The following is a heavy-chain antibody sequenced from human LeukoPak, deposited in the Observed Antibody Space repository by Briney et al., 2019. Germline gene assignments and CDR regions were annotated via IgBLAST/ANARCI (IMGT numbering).Heavy chain of an antibody. D-gene: IGHD2-2*01. V-gene: IGHV3-23*01. CDR3: AKDRGYCSSPGCLNWGDP. CDR2: ISGSGGST. Sequence: GGSLRLSCAASGFTFSSYAMSWVRQAPGKGLGWVSAISGSGGSTYCADSVKGRFTISRDNSKNTLYLQMNSLRAEDTAVYYCAKDRGYCSSPGCLNWGDPWGQGNLVTVSS. J-gene: IGHJ5*02. CDR1: GFTFSSYA.